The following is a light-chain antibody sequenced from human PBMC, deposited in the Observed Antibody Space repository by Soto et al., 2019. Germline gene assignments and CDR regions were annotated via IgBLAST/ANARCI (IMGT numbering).Light chain of an antibody. CDR1: XXDVGGYNY. V-gene: IGLV2-8*01. Sequence: QSVLTQPPSASGSPGQSVAXSCXXXXXDVGGYNYVSWYQQHPGKAPKLMIYEVNKRPSGVPDRFSGSKSGNTASLTVSGLQAEDEADYYCSSYAGSSNVFGTGTKLTVL. CDR3: SSYAGSSNV. CDR2: EVN. J-gene: IGLJ1*01.